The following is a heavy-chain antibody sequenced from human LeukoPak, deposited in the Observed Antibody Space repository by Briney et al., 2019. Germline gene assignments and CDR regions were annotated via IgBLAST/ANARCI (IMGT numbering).Heavy chain of an antibody. J-gene: IGHJ4*02. V-gene: IGHV4-34*01. CDR2: IDHSGST. CDR3: ARAGSQYYDFWSGYYPGKIFDY. D-gene: IGHD3-3*01. Sequence: SETLSHTFAVYGGSFSGYYWSWIGQPPGKGLEWIGEIDHSGSTNYNPSLKSRVTISVDTSKNQFSLKLSSVTAADTAVYYCARAGSQYYDFWSGYYPGKIFDYWGQGTLVTVSS. CDR1: GGSFSGYY.